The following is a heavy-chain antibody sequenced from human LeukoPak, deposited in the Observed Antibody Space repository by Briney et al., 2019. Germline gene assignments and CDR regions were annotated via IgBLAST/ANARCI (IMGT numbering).Heavy chain of an antibody. CDR2: INPNSGGT. CDR3: ARRSAYGSGSYYVDY. D-gene: IGHD3-10*01. CDR1: GYTFTGYY. J-gene: IGHJ4*02. Sequence: ASVKVSCKASGYTFTGYYMHWVRQAPGQGLEWMGRINPNSGGTNYAQKFQGRVTMTRDTSITTAYMELSRLRSEDTAVYYCARRSAYGSGSYYVDYWGQGTLVTVSS. V-gene: IGHV1-2*06.